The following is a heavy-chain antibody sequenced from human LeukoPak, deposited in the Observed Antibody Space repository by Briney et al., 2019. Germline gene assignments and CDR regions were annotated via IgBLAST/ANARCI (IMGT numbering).Heavy chain of an antibody. D-gene: IGHD3-10*01. J-gene: IGHJ4*02. Sequence: SETLSLTCTVSGGSISSSSYYWGWIRQPPGKGLEWIGSIYYSGSTYYNPSLKSRVTISVDTSKNQFSLKLSSVTAADTAVYYCARDRGYGSGRLDYWGQGTLVTVSS. CDR2: IYYSGST. V-gene: IGHV4-39*07. CDR1: GGSISSSSYY. CDR3: ARDRGYGSGRLDY.